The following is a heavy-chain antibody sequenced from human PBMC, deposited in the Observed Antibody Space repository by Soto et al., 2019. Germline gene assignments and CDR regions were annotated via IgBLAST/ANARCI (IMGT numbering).Heavy chain of an antibody. CDR1: GYTFTNND. CDR2: VNPGSGDT. CDR3: ARMDNFGSLNWFDP. Sequence: ASVKVSCKASGYTFTNNDVSWVRQATGQGLEWMGWVNPGSGDTGYAQKFQGRLTMTRDISIATAYMELNSLTSEDTAIYYCARMDNFGSLNWFDPWGQGTLVTVSS. D-gene: IGHD3-10*01. J-gene: IGHJ5*02. V-gene: IGHV1-8*01.